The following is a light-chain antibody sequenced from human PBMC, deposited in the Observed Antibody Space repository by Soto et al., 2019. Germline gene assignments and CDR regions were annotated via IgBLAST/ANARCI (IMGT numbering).Light chain of an antibody. J-gene: IGKJ1*01. Sequence: DIQMTQSPSSLSASVGDTVTITCRASQGIIDYLAWYQQRPGRVPRFLIYAASTLHTGVPSRFSGSGAGTDFTLTISSLQPEDVATYYCQKYDTAPQTFGPGTKVEIK. CDR1: QGIIDY. V-gene: IGKV1-27*01. CDR3: QKYDTAPQT. CDR2: AAS.